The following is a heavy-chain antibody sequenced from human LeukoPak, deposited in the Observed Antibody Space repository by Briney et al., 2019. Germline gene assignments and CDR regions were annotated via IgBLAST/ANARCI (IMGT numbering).Heavy chain of an antibody. Sequence: SETLSLTCTVSGGSISSYYWSWIRQPPGKGLEWIGYIYYSGSTYYNPSLKSRVTISVDTSKNQFSLKPSSVTAADTAVYYCARYRIYGVDPWGQGTLVTVSS. CDR3: ARYRIYGVDP. V-gene: IGHV4-30-4*08. CDR2: IYYSGST. CDR1: GGSISSYY. J-gene: IGHJ5*02. D-gene: IGHD4-17*01.